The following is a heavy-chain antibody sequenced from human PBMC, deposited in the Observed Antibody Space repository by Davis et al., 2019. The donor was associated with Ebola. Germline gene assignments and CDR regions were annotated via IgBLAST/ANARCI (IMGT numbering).Heavy chain of an antibody. CDR1: GYGFTNYW. V-gene: IGHV5-51*01. CDR3: ARQGTTSWDS. D-gene: IGHD2-2*01. Sequence: GESLKISCKGSGYGFTNYWIGWVRQLPGKGLEWMGFIFPDDSYATYSPSFQGQVTFSVDKSIRTAYLHWNSLKASDTATYYCARQGTTSWDSWDQGTLVTVSS. CDR2: IFPDDSYA. J-gene: IGHJ4*02.